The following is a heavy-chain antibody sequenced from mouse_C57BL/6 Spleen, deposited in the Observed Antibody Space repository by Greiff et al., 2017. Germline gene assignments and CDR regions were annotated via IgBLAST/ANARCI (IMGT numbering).Heavy chain of an antibody. Sequence: DVHLVESGGGLVKPGGSLKLSCAASGFTFSDYGMHWVRQAPEKGLEWVAYISSGSSTIYYADTVKGRFTISRDNAKNTLFLQMTSLRSEDTAMYYCARELPFAYWGQGTLVTVSA. CDR1: GFTFSDYG. V-gene: IGHV5-17*01. J-gene: IGHJ3*01. CDR2: ISSGSSTI. CDR3: ARELPFAY.